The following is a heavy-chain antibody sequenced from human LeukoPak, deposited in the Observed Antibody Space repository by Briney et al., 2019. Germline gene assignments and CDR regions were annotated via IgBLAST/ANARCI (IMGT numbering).Heavy chain of an antibody. CDR1: GYSFTSYW. J-gene: IGHJ4*02. CDR2: IDPSDSYT. Sequence: RGESLKISCKGSGYSFTSYWISWVRQMSGKGLEWMGRIDPSDSYTNYSPSFQGHVTLSADKSISTAYLQWSSLKASDTAMYYCATRGGYSYGHWGQGTLVTVSS. D-gene: IGHD5-18*01. V-gene: IGHV5-10-1*01. CDR3: ATRGGYSYGH.